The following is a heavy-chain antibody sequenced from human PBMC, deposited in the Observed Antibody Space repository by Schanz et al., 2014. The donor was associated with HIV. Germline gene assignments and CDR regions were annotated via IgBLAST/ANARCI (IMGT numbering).Heavy chain of an antibody. V-gene: IGHV3-33*08. CDR3: ARHWRPNYDFWSGSIGVIGMDV. D-gene: IGHD3-3*01. CDR1: GFTFSSYG. J-gene: IGHJ6*02. Sequence: QVQLVESGGGVVQPGRSLRLSCAASGFTFSSYGMHWVRQAPGKGLEWVAVIWYDGSNKYYADSVKGRFTISRDNSKNELYLQMNSLRAEETAVYYCARHWRPNYDFWSGSIGVIGMDVWGRGTTVTVSS. CDR2: IWYDGSNK.